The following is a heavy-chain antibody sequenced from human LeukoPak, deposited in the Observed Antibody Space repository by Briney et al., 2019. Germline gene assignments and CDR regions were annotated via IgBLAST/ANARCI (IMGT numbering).Heavy chain of an antibody. V-gene: IGHV3-23*01. CDR1: GFTFSNYA. CDR2: ISPSDAST. J-gene: IGHJ4*02. CDR3: ARDLIFGVPIPRNFAY. Sequence: PGGSLRLSCAASGFTFSNYAMTWVRQAPGKGLEWVSSISPSDASTYYADSVKGRFTISRDNSENTLYLQMKSLRAEDTALFYCARDLIFGVPIPRNFAYWGQGTLVTVSS. D-gene: IGHD3-3*02.